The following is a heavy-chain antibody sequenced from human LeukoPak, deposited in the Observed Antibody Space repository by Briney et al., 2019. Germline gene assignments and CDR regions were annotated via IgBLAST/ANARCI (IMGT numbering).Heavy chain of an antibody. D-gene: IGHD2-15*01. V-gene: IGHV3-66*01. CDR2: IYSGGST. CDR1: GFTVSSNY. CDR3: AREYCRGGSCYSRNYYYYYMDV. J-gene: IGHJ6*03. Sequence: PGGSLRLSCAASGFTVSSNYMSWVRQAPGKGLEWVSVIYSGGSTYYADSAKGRFTISRDNSKNTLYLQMNSLRAGDTAVYYCAREYCRGGSCYSRNYYYYYMDVWGKGTTVTVSS.